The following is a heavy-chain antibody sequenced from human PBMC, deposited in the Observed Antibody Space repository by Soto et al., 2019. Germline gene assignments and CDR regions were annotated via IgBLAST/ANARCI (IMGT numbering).Heavy chain of an antibody. J-gene: IGHJ4*02. Sequence: QVQLQESGPGLVKPSQTLSLTCTVSGGSISSGGYYWSWIRQHPGKGLEWIGYIYYSGSTHYNPSLQSRVTISADTSKNQFSLKLSSVTAADTAVYYCASKFYYDSSGYYEPIYEYWGQGTLVTVSS. CDR1: GGSISSGGYY. V-gene: IGHV4-31*03. CDR3: ASKFYYDSSGYYEPIYEY. CDR2: IYYSGST. D-gene: IGHD3-22*01.